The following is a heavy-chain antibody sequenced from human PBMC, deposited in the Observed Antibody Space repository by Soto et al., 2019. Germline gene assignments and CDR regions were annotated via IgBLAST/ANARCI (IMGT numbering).Heavy chain of an antibody. Sequence: QVQLVQSGAEVKKPGASVKVSCKASGYTFTSYDINWVRQATEQGLEWMGWMKPNSGNTGYAQKFQGRVTMTRNTSISTAYMELSSLRSEDTAVYYCARGLASSWYLVWFDPWGPGTLVTVSS. CDR3: ARGLASSWYLVWFDP. J-gene: IGHJ5*02. CDR2: MKPNSGNT. D-gene: IGHD6-13*01. V-gene: IGHV1-8*01. CDR1: GYTFTSYD.